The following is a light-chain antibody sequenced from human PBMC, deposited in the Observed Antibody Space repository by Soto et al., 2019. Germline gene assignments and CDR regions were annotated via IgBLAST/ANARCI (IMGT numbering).Light chain of an antibody. CDR2: GAT. V-gene: IGKV3-20*01. CDR1: ESVSDY. CDR3: QQYVTSPAIT. Sequence: IVLTQSPGALSLSPGERATLSCWASESVSDYLAWYQQKPGLAPRLLIHGATKRTSGTPDRFSGTGSGTAFTLAISRLEPEDFAVYYCQQYVTSPAITFGQGTRLEIK. J-gene: IGKJ5*01.